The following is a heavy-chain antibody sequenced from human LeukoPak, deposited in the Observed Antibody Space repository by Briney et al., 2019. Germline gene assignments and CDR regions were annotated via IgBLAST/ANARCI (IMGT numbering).Heavy chain of an antibody. V-gene: IGHV4-59*01. J-gene: IGHJ4*02. CDR1: GGSISSYY. Sequence: PSETLSLTCTGSGGSISSYYWSWIRQPPGKGLEWIGYIYYSGSTNYNPSLKSRVTISVDTSKNQFSLKLSSVTAADTAVYYCARGGGGLRYFDWLSTGAVYFDYWGQGTLVTVSS. CDR2: IYYSGST. CDR3: ARGGGGLRYFDWLSTGAVYFDY. D-gene: IGHD3-9*01.